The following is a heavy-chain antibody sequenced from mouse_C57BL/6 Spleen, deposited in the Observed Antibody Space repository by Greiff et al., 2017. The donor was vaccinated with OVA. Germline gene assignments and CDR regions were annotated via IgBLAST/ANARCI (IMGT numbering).Heavy chain of an antibody. D-gene: IGHD1-1*01. J-gene: IGHJ4*01. CDR1: GYTFTDYY. CDR3: ARGDYGKSYAMDY. Sequence: QVQLKQSGAELVRPGASVKLSCKASGYTFTDYYINWVKQRPGQGLEWIARIYPGSGNTYYNEKFKGKATLTAEKSSSTAYMQLSSLTSEDSAVYFCARGDYGKSYAMDYWGQGTSVTVSS. CDR2: IYPGSGNT. V-gene: IGHV1-76*01.